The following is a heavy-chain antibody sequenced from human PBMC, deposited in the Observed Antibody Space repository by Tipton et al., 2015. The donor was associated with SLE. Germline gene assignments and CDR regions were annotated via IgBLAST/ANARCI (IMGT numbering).Heavy chain of an antibody. V-gene: IGHV4-59*01. CDR1: GGSINSYY. CDR2: IHSSGST. Sequence: TLSLTCTVSGGSINSYYWSWIRQPPGKGLEWIGYIHSSGSTNYNSSLASRVTISVDTSRNQFSLKLTSVTAADTAVYYCARLIGHSTYECWFDPWGQGTLVTVSS. CDR3: ARLIGHSTYECWFDP. J-gene: IGHJ5*02. D-gene: IGHD4-11*01.